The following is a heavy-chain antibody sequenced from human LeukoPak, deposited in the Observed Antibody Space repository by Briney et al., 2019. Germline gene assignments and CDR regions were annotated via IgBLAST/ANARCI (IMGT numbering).Heavy chain of an antibody. Sequence: ASVTVSCKASGYTFTSHDINWVRQATGQGLEWMGWMNPNSGDTGYAQEFQGRVTMTRNTSISTAYMELSSLRSEDTAVYYCAILGVRGVIPFDYWGQGTLVTVSS. CDR2: MNPNSGDT. CDR1: GYTFTSHD. CDR3: AILGVRGVIPFDY. J-gene: IGHJ4*02. V-gene: IGHV1-8*01. D-gene: IGHD3-10*01.